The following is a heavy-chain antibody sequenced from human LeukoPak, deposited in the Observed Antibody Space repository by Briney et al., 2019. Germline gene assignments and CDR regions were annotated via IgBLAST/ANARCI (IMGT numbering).Heavy chain of an antibody. J-gene: IGHJ4*02. CDR3: ARHLRGGSIWFDY. V-gene: IGHV4-39*01. D-gene: IGHD6-13*01. CDR2: ISYSGTT. Sequence: SQTLSLTCPVSGGSITSGSSYCGWVRQPPGKGLEWIGSISYSGTTYYNLSLKSRVTLSVDTSKNQFSLKLSSVTAADTALYYCARHLRGGSIWFDYWGQGTLVTVSS. CDR1: GGSITSGSSY.